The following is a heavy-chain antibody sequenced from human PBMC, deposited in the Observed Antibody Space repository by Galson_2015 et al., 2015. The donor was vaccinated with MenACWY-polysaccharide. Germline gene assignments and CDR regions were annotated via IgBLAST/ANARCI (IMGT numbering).Heavy chain of an antibody. CDR3: ARISTGGDAFDI. Sequence: PALVKPTQTLTLTCTFSGFSLRISGMRVSWIRQPPGKALEWLARIDWDDNKFYSTSLKTRLTISKDTSKNQVVLTMTNMDPVDTATYYCARISTGGDAFDIWGQGTMVTVSS. CDR1: GFSLRISGMR. V-gene: IGHV2-70*04. CDR2: IDWDDNK. J-gene: IGHJ3*02. D-gene: IGHD7-27*01.